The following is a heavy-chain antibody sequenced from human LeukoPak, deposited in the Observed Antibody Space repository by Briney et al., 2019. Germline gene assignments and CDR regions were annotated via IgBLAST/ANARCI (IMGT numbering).Heavy chain of an antibody. CDR1: GFTFSSYW. J-gene: IGHJ4*02. D-gene: IGHD6-19*01. V-gene: IGHV3-7*01. CDR3: ARDLYSSGWPGIDY. CDR2: IKQDGSEK. Sequence: PGGSLRLSCAASGFTFSSYWMSWVRQAPGKGLEWVANIKQDGSEKYYVDSVKGRFTISRDNAKNSLYLQMNCLRAEDTAVYYCARDLYSSGWPGIDYWGQGTLVTVSS.